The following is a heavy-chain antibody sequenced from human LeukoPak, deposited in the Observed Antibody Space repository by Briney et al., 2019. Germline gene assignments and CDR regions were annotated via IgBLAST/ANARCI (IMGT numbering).Heavy chain of an antibody. CDR1: GFTFSSYA. J-gene: IGHJ4*02. V-gene: IGHV3-23*01. D-gene: IGHD6-6*01. Sequence: GGSLRLSCAASGFTFSSYAMSWVRQAPGKGLEWVSTIGSSGDSTYYADSVKGRFTISRDSSKNTLYLQMNSLRAEDTAVYLCAKLGSSTVAFDHWGQGTLVTVSS. CDR2: IGSSGDST. CDR3: AKLGSSTVAFDH.